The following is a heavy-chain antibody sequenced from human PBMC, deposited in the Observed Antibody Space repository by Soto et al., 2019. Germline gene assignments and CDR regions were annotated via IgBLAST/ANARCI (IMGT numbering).Heavy chain of an antibody. CDR3: AKHHDEDFGYDLDYMNY. V-gene: IGHV3-9*01. D-gene: IGHD5-12*01. J-gene: IGHJ4*02. Sequence: EVQLVESGGGLVQPGRSLRPSCAASGFNFDDYAMHWVRQAPGKYMEWVSGISWEGGSVGYADSVKGRFTISRDNAKNSLYLELNNLRSEDTTLYYCAKHHDEDFGYDLDYMNYWGQGTLVTVSS. CDR2: ISWEGGSV. CDR1: GFNFDDYA.